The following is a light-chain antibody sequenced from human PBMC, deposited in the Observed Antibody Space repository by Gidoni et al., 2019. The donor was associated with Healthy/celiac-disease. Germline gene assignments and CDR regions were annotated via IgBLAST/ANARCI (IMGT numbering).Light chain of an antibody. V-gene: IGLV2-23*02. J-gene: IGLJ1*01. Sequence: QSALTQPASVSGSPGQSITIYCTGTSSAVGSYNLVSCYQQHPGKAPKLMIYEVSKRPSGVSNRFSGSKSGNTASLTISGLQAEDEADYYCCSYAGSSTYVFGTGTKVTVL. CDR2: EVS. CDR3: CSYAGSSTYV. CDR1: SSAVGSYNL.